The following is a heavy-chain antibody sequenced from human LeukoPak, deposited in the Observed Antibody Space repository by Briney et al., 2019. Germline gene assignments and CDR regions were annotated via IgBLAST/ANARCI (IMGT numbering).Heavy chain of an antibody. CDR2: IYYSGST. D-gene: IGHD1-1*01. CDR3: AIRLGGTYYFDY. CDR1: GGSISSGDYC. V-gene: IGHV4-30-4*01. J-gene: IGHJ4*02. Sequence: SETLSLTCTVSGGSISSGDYCWSWIRQPPGKGLEWIGYIYYSGSTYYNPSLKSRVTISVDTSKNQFSLKLSSVTAADTAVYYCAIRLGGTYYFDYWGQGTLVTVSS.